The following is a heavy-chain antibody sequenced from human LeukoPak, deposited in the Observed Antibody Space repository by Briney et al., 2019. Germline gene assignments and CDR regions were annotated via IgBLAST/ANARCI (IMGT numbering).Heavy chain of an antibody. V-gene: IGHV3-7*01. CDR3: ARVAFSPGSGSYYHDY. CDR1: GFTFSSYW. J-gene: IGHJ4*02. Sequence: GGSLRLSCAASGFTFSSYWMSWVRQAPGKGLEGVANIKQDGSEKYYVDSVKGRFTISRDNAKNSLYLQMNSLRAEGTAVYYCARVAFSPGSGSYYHDYWGQGTLVTVSS. CDR2: IKQDGSEK. D-gene: IGHD3-10*01.